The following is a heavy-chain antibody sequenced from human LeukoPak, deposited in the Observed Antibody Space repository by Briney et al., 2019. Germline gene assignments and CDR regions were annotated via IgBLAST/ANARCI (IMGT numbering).Heavy chain of an antibody. V-gene: IGHV3-23*01. J-gene: IGHJ4*02. CDR1: GFTFSNYA. Sequence: PGGSLRLSCAASGFTFSNYAMNWVRQAPGKGLEWVSVISNSGVSTYYADSVKGRFTISRDNSKNTLYLQMNSLRAEDTAVYYCAKDGALWFAEYWGQGTLVTVSS. D-gene: IGHD3-10*01. CDR2: ISNSGVST. CDR3: AKDGALWFAEY.